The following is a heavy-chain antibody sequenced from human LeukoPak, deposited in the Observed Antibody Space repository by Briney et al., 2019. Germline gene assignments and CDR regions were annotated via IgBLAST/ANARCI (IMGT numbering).Heavy chain of an antibody. Sequence: GSLRLSCAASGFTFSSYAMNWVRQAPGKGLEWVSGISGSGSSTYYADSVKGRFTISRDNSKNTLYLQMNSLRAEDTAVYYCARYCSSATCYTRDYSYYYMDVWGKGTTVTVSS. D-gene: IGHD2-2*02. CDR3: ARYCSSATCYTRDYSYYYMDV. CDR1: GFTFSSYA. CDR2: ISGSGSST. V-gene: IGHV3-23*01. J-gene: IGHJ6*03.